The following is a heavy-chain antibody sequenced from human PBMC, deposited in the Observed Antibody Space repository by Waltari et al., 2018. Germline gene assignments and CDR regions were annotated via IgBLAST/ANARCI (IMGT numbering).Heavy chain of an antibody. V-gene: IGHV3-48*03. Sequence: EMQLVESGGGLVQPGGSLRLSCAASGFTFTTYELNWVRQAPGKGQEWISEISSRGTSIYYADSVKGRFTISRDNAQDSLYLQMNSLRAEDTAVYYCARAAITGTGFDLWGQGSLVTVSS. CDR3: ARAAITGTGFDL. J-gene: IGHJ4*02. CDR2: ISSRGTSI. CDR1: GFTFTTYE. D-gene: IGHD1-20*01.